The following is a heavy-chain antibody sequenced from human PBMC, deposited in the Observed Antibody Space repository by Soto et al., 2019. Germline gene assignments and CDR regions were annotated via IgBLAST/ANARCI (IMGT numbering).Heavy chain of an antibody. V-gene: IGHV4-39*01. CDR1: GGAISSSINH. CDR2: IYYSENT. Sequence: TLSLHCTVSGGAISSSINHWGWIRQPPGKGLEWIGNIYYSENTYYNPSLKSRVTISVDTSKNQFSLRLTSVTAADTAVYYCATHPPYGPLDHWGQGTLVTVSS. D-gene: IGHD4-17*01. CDR3: ATHPPYGPLDH. J-gene: IGHJ4*02.